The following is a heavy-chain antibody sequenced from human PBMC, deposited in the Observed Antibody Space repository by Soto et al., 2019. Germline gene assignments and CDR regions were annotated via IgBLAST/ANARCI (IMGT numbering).Heavy chain of an antibody. D-gene: IGHD3-22*01. J-gene: IGHJ4*02. V-gene: IGHV4-34*01. CDR1: GGTFSGYY. CDR3: ARLTYYYDSSGYYYGYSCFDY. Sequence: SDTLSLTCAVYGGTFSGYYWSWLRQPPAKGLERIGEINHSGSTNYNPSLKSRVTISVDTSKNQFSLKLSSVTAADTAVYYCARLTYYYDSSGYYYGYSCFDYWVLGTLVTASS. CDR2: INHSGST.